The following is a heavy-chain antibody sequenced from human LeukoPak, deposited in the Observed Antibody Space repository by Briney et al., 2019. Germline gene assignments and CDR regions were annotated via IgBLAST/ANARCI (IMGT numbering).Heavy chain of an antibody. V-gene: IGHV1-69*13. Sequence: ASVKVSCKASGGTFSSYAISWVRQAPGQGLEWMGGIVPIFGTANYAQKFQGRVTITADESTSTAYMELSSLRSEDTAVYYCARSKALRLDDIYYWGQGTLVTVSS. CDR3: ARSKALRLDDIYY. CDR1: GGTFSSYA. D-gene: IGHD3-9*01. CDR2: IVPIFGTA. J-gene: IGHJ4*02.